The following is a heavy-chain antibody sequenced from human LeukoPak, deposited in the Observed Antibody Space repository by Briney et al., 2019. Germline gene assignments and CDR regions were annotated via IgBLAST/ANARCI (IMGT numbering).Heavy chain of an antibody. V-gene: IGHV1-69*05. CDR2: VIPIIGAT. Sequence: SVKVSCKASGGTFSSYAITWVRQAPGQGLEWMGGVIPIIGATNYPQTFQGRVTITTDESTSTAYMVLSSLRSEATAVYYCASYSSGYFAFDIWGQGTLVTVSS. CDR1: GGTFSSYA. CDR3: ASYSSGYFAFDI. J-gene: IGHJ3*02. D-gene: IGHD3-22*01.